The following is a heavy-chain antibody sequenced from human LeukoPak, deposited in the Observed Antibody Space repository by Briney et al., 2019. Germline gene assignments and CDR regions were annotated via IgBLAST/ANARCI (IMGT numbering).Heavy chain of an antibody. CDR3: ARGLREYQLPQIVPLRTHYYYGMDV. D-gene: IGHD2-2*01. J-gene: IGHJ6*04. CDR2: IIPIFGTA. V-gene: IGHV1-69*06. CDR1: GGTFSSYA. Sequence: SVKVSCKASGGTFSSYAISWVRQAPGQGLEWMGGIIPIFGTANYAQKFQGRVTITADKSTSTAYTELSSLRSEDTAVYYCARGLREYQLPQIVPLRTHYYYGMDVWGKGTTVTVSS.